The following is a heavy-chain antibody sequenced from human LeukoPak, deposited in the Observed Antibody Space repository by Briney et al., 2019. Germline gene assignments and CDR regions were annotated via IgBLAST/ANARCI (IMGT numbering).Heavy chain of an antibody. V-gene: IGHV4-39*07. CDR3: ARPPRRYYYGSGSYYYMDV. J-gene: IGHJ6*03. Sequence: SETLSLTCTVSGGSISSSSYYWGWIRQPPGKGLEWIGSIYYSGSTYYNPSLKSRVTISVDTSKNQFSLKLSSVTAADTAVYYCARPPRRYYYGSGSYYYMDVWGKGTTVTISS. CDR1: GGSISSSSYY. CDR2: IYYSGST. D-gene: IGHD3-10*01.